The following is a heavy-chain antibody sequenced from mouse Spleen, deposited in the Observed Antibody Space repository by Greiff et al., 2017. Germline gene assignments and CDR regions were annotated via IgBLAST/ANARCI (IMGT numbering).Heavy chain of an antibody. Sequence: EVKLVESEGGLVQPGSSMKLSCTASGFTFSDYYMAWVRQVPEKGLEWVANINSDGSSTYYLDSLKSRFIISRDNAKNILYLQMSSLKSEDTATDYCARRAQAYWYLDVWGTGTTVTVSS. J-gene: IGHJ1*03. V-gene: IGHV5-16*01. CDR1: GFTFSDYY. CDR2: INSDGSST. CDR3: ARRAQAYWYLDV. D-gene: IGHD3-2*02.